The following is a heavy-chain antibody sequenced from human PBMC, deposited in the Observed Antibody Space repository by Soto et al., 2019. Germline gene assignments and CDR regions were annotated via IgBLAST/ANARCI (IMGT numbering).Heavy chain of an antibody. CDR1: GYSFTSYW. Sequence: PGESLKISCKCSGYSFTSYWIGWVRQMPGKGLEWMGIIYPGDSDTRYSPSFQGQVTISADKSISTAYLQWSSLKASDTAMYYCARQDSSSSGYYYYYMDVWGKGTTVTVSS. D-gene: IGHD6-6*01. CDR3: ARQDSSSSGYYYYYMDV. J-gene: IGHJ6*03. CDR2: IYPGDSDT. V-gene: IGHV5-51*01.